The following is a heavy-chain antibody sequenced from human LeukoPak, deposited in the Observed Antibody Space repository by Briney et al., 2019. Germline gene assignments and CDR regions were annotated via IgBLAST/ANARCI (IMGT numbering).Heavy chain of an antibody. J-gene: IGHJ4*02. CDR2: ISSSRSYI. V-gene: IGHV3-21*01. D-gene: IGHD6-13*01. CDR1: GFTFSSNS. Sequence: GGSLRLSCAASGFTFSSNSMNWVRQVPGKGLEWVSFISSSRSYIYYADSVKGRFTISRDNAKNSLYLQMNSLRAEDTAVYYCARFIAAPYYFDYWGRGTLVTVSS. CDR3: ARFIAAPYYFDY.